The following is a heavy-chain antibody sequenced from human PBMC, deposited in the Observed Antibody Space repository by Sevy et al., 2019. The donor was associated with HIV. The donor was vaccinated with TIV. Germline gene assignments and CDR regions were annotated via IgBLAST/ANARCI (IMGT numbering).Heavy chain of an antibody. CDR2: ISGNGGST. V-gene: IGHV3-23*01. CDR1: GFTFSSYA. Sequence: GGSLRLSCAASGFTFSSYAMNWVRQAPGKGLEWVSAISGNGGSTYYADSVKGRFTISRDNSKNTLYLQMNSLRAEDTAVYYCAKDRRDSSGPSNWFDPWGQRTLVTVSS. D-gene: IGHD3-22*01. J-gene: IGHJ5*02. CDR3: AKDRRDSSGPSNWFDP.